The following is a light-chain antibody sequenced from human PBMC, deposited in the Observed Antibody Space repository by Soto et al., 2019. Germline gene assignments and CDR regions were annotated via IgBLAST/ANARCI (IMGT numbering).Light chain of an antibody. J-gene: IGKJ1*01. V-gene: IGKV3-20*01. CDR3: HQYGSSPWT. CDR2: GAS. CDR1: QTVSSAR. Sequence: EIVLTQSPGTLSLSPGERATLSCRASQTVSSARLAWFQQKPGQAPRLLIYGASSRAPGIPDRFSGSGSETDFTLTIPRLESEDFAVYSCHQYGSSPWTFGQGTTVDIK.